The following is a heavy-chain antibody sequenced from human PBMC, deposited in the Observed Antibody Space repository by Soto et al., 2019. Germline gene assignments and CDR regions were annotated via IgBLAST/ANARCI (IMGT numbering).Heavy chain of an antibody. J-gene: IGHJ6*03. Sequence: SETLSLTCTVSGGSISSYYWSWIRQPPGKGLEWIGYIYYSGSTNYNPSLKSRVTISVDTSKNQFSLKLSSVTAADTAVYYCARLGYCSSTSCLRTIAYYYYYYMDVWGKGTTVTVSS. CDR3: ARLGYCSSTSCLRTIAYYYYYYMDV. CDR2: IYYSGST. V-gene: IGHV4-59*08. CDR1: GGSISSYY. D-gene: IGHD2-2*01.